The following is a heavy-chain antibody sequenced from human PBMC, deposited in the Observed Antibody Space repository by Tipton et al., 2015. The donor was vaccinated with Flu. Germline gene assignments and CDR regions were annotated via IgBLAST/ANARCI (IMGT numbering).Heavy chain of an antibody. V-gene: IGHV4-38-2*02. CDR2: IYHSGST. CDR1: GYSISSGYY. J-gene: IGHJ4*02. Sequence: TLSLTCTVSGYSISSGYYWGWIRQPPGKGLEWIGSIYHSGSTYYNPSLKSRVTISVDTSKNQFSLKLSSVTAADTAVYYCALRAGVGVPRYFDYCRQGTLVAVS. D-gene: IGHD1-26*01. CDR3: ALRAGVGVPRYFDY.